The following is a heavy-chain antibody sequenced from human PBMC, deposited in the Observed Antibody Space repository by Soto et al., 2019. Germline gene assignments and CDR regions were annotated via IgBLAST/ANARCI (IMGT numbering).Heavy chain of an antibody. CDR3: AHIVVAGLGYYFDY. V-gene: IGHV2-5*02. D-gene: IGHD6-19*01. Sequence: KESGPTLVKPTQTLTLTCTLSGFSLSSTRMAVGWIRQPPGKALEWLALIYWDDDKRYSPFLKSRLTITKDTSKNQEVLTMSNMDPVDTARYYCAHIVVAGLGYYFDYWGQGTLVTFSS. CDR2: IYWDDDK. J-gene: IGHJ4*02. CDR1: GFSLSSTRMA.